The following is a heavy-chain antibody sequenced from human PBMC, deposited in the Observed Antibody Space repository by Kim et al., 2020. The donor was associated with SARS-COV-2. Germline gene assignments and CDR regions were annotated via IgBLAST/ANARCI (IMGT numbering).Heavy chain of an antibody. D-gene: IGHD4-17*01. CDR3: AKVRYGADPVFDY. J-gene: IGHJ4*02. Sequence: YADSVKGRFTISRDNAKNTLYLQMNSLRAEDTAVYYCAKVRYGADPVFDYWGQGTLVTVSS. V-gene: IGHV3-23*01.